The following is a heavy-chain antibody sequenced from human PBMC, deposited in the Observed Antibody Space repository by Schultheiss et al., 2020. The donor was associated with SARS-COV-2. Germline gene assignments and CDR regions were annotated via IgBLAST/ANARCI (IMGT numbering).Heavy chain of an antibody. J-gene: IGHJ6*02. CDR2: IWYDGSNK. CDR3: ARAHTVTNPDYYYYYGMDV. Sequence: GGSLRLSCAASGFTVSSNYMSWVRQAPGKGLEWVAVIWYDGSNKYYADSVKGRFTISRDNSKNTLYLQMNSLRAEDTAVYYCARAHTVTNPDYYYYYGMDVWGQGTTVTVSS. CDR1: GFTVSSNY. V-gene: IGHV3-33*08. D-gene: IGHD4-17*01.